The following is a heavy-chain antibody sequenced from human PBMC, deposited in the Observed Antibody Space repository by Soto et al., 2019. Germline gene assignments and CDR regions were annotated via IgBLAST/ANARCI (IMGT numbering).Heavy chain of an antibody. V-gene: IGHV1-3*01. CDR1: GYTFTSFA. CDR3: ARDVSALYYHNPNYAGLLDL. J-gene: IGHJ5*02. Sequence: ASVKVSCKASGYTFTSFAIHWVRQAPGQRLEWMGWINGGNGDTKYSQKFQGRVTITRDTSASTAYMDLSSLRPDDTAFYYCARDVSALYYHNPNYAGLLDLWGQGTLVTVSS. D-gene: IGHD3-3*02. CDR2: INGGNGDT.